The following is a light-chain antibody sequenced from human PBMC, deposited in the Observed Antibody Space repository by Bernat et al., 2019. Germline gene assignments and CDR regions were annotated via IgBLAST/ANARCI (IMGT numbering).Light chain of an antibody. Sequence: EIVLTQSPGTLSLSPGERVTLSCRASQSVGNNYLAWYQKKPGQAPRLLIYHASIRATGIPDRFSGSGSGTDFTLSISSLEPEDFAVYHCHQYACSPLTFGGGTKVE. CDR2: HAS. CDR1: QSVGNNY. J-gene: IGKJ4*01. CDR3: HQYACSPLT. V-gene: IGKV3-20*01.